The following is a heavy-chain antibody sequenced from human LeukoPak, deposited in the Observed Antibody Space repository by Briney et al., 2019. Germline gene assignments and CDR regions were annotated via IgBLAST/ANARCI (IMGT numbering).Heavy chain of an antibody. D-gene: IGHD4-17*01. J-gene: IGHJ4*02. CDR2: IWANGNDK. V-gene: IGHV3-33*01. CDR1: AFIFSHYG. CDR3: ARGGGDYGDFFDY. Sequence: GGSLRLSCAASAFIFSHYGMHWVRQVPGKGLEWVAVIWANGNDKYYIDSVKGRFTVSRDNSKNTLYLQMNSLRAEDTAVYYCARGGGDYGDFFDYWGQGTLVTVSS.